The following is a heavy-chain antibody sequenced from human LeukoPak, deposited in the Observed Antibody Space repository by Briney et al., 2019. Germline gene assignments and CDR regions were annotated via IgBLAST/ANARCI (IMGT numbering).Heavy chain of an antibody. CDR2: IYPGDSDT. CDR3: ARGKQQLVELDY. Sequence: GESLKISCKGSGYSFTSYWIAWVRQMPRKGLEWMGIIYPGDSDTRYSPSFQGQVTISADKSISTAYPQWSSLKASDTALYYCARGKQQLVELDYWGQGTLVTVSS. V-gene: IGHV5-51*01. J-gene: IGHJ4*02. CDR1: GYSFTSYW. D-gene: IGHD6-13*01.